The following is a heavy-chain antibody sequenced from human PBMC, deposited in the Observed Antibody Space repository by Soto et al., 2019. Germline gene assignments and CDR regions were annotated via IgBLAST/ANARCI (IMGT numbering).Heavy chain of an antibody. V-gene: IGHV4-30-2*01. CDR2: IYHSGST. CDR1: GGSISSGGYS. D-gene: IGHD3-10*01. Sequence: QLQLHESGSGLVKPSQTLSLTCAVSGGSISSGGYSWSWLRQPPGKGLEWIGYIYHSGSTYYNPSLKSRVTISVDRSKNQCSLKLSSVTAADTAVYYCARVPGPWGQGTLVTVSS. CDR3: ARVPGP. J-gene: IGHJ5*02.